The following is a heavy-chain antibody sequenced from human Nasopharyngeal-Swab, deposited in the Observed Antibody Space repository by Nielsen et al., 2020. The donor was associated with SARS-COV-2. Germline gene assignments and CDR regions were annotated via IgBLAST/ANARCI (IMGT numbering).Heavy chain of an antibody. J-gene: IGHJ6*02. CDR2: IYSGGST. D-gene: IGHD6-13*01. CDR1: GFTVRSNY. CDR3: ARERRAYSSSDGYYYYGMDV. V-gene: IGHV3-66*01. Sequence: GGSLRLSCAASGFTVRSNYMSWVRQAPGKGLEWVSVIYSGGSTYYADSVKGRFTISRDNSKNTLYLQMNSLRAEDTAVYYCARERRAYSSSDGYYYYGMDVWGQGTTVTVSS.